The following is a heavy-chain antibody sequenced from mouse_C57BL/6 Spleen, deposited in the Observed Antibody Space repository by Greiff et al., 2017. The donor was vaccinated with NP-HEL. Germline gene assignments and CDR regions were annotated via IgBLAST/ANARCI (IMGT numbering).Heavy chain of an antibody. V-gene: IGHV5-6*01. CDR3: ARHEYSNYWYFDV. CDR1: GFTFSSYG. D-gene: IGHD2-5*01. CDR2: ISSGGSYT. Sequence: EVQRVESGGDLVKPGGSLKLSCAASGFTFSSYGMSWVRQTPDKRLEWVATISSGGSYTYYPDSVKGRFTISRDNAKNTLYLQMSSLKSEDTAMYYCARHEYSNYWYFDVWGTGTTVTVSS. J-gene: IGHJ1*03.